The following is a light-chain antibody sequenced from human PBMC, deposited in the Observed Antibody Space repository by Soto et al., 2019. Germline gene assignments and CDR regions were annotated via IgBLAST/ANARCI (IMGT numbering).Light chain of an antibody. CDR2: DAS. CDR1: QSVSSY. V-gene: IGKV3-11*01. J-gene: IGKJ4*01. Sequence: EIVLTQSPATLSLSPGERATLSCRASQSVSSYLAWYQQKPGQAPRLLIYDASNRATRIPARFSGSGSGTDFTLTISSLEPEDFAVYYCQQRSSCPLTFGGGTKVASK. CDR3: QQRSSCPLT.